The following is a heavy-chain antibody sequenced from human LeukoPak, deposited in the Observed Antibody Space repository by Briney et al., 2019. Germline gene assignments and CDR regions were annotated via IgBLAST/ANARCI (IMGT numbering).Heavy chain of an antibody. D-gene: IGHD4-17*01. J-gene: IGHJ5*02. CDR2: IYYTGAT. CDR1: GGSISTTSYY. Sequence: KPSETLSLTCTVSGGSISTTSYYCGWIRQPPGKGLEWLGSIYYTGATYSNPSLKSRVSISVDTSKNQFSLKLNSVTAADTAVYYCARHLFATVSTHNWFDPWGQGTLVTVSS. CDR3: ARHLFATVSTHNWFDP. V-gene: IGHV4-39*01.